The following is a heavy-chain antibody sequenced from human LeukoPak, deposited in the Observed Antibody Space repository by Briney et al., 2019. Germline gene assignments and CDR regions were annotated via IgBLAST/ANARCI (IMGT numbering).Heavy chain of an antibody. Sequence: PGGSLRLSCAASGFTLSSYAMTWVRQAPGKGLEWVANIKQDGSDKYYVDSVKGRFIISRDNAKNSVYLQMNSLRVEDTAVYYCARVSVMVRSWWFDPWGQGTLVTVSS. CDR1: GFTLSSYA. J-gene: IGHJ5*02. CDR3: ARVSVMVRSWWFDP. V-gene: IGHV3-7*01. CDR2: IKQDGSDK. D-gene: IGHD5-18*01.